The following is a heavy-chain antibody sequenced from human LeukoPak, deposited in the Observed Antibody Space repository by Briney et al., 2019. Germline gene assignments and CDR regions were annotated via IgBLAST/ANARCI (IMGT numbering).Heavy chain of an antibody. CDR3: AGGHGGVRGDYFDY. V-gene: IGHV4-59*01. CDR1: GGSISSYY. J-gene: IGHJ4*02. D-gene: IGHD3-10*01. Sequence: SETLSLTCTVSGGSISSYYWSWIRQPPGEGPEWIGYIYYSGSTNYNPSLKSRVTISVDTSKNQSSLKLSSVTAADTAVYYCAGGHGGVRGDYFDYWGQGTLVTVSS. CDR2: IYYSGST.